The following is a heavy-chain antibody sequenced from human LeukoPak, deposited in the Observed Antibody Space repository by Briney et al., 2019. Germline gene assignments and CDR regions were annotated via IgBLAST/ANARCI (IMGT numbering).Heavy chain of an antibody. CDR2: IIPIFGTA. CDR3: ASGDTAMVNGFWFDP. J-gene: IGHJ5*02. V-gene: IGHV1-69*06. D-gene: IGHD5-18*01. Sequence: GASVKVSCKASGGTFSSYAISWVRQAPGQGLEWMGGIIPIFGTANYAQKFQGRVTITADKSTSTAYMELSSLRSEDTAVYYCASGDTAMVNGFWFDPWGRGTLVTVSS. CDR1: GGTFSSYA.